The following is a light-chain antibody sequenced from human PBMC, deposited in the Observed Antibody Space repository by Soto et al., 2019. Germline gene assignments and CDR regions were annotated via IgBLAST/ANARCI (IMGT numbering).Light chain of an antibody. Sequence: QSVLTQPASVSGSPGQSITISCTGTSSDVGAYNSVSWYQQYPGKAPQLMMYDVSYRPSGVSDRFSGSTSGNTASLTISGLQTGDEADYYCSSYRSSSTYVFGTGTKLTVL. CDR1: SSDVGAYNS. CDR2: DVS. J-gene: IGLJ1*01. V-gene: IGLV2-14*03. CDR3: SSYRSSSTYV.